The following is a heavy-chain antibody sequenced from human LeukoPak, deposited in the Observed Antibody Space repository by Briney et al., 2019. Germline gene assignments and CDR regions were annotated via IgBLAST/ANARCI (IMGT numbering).Heavy chain of an antibody. J-gene: IGHJ4*02. CDR2: IYSDGSST. Sequence: SGGSLRLSCAASGFTISSYWMHWVRQAPGKGLVWVSRIYSDGSSTNYADSVKGRFTISRDNAKNTLYLQMNSLRVEDTAVYYCARDRSSLGLWFGELRNWGQGTLVTVSS. D-gene: IGHD3-10*01. CDR3: ARDRSSLGLWFGELRN. CDR1: GFTISSYW. V-gene: IGHV3-74*01.